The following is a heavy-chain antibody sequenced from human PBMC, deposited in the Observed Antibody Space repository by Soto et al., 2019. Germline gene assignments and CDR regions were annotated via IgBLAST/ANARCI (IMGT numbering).Heavy chain of an antibody. Sequence: QVQLVQSGAEVKKPGASVKVSCKASGYTFTSYGISWVRQAPGQGLEWMGGISAYNGNTNYAQKLQGRVTMTTDTTTRTAYMERRSLRPDDTAVYYCARDQGPIYYDSPMDYWGQGTLVTVYS. V-gene: IGHV1-18*01. J-gene: IGHJ4*02. CDR2: ISAYNGNT. D-gene: IGHD3-22*01. CDR3: ARDQGPIYYDSPMDY. CDR1: GYTFTSYG.